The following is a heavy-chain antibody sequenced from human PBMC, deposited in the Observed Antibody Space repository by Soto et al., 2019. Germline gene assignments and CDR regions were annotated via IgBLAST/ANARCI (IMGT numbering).Heavy chain of an antibody. CDR3: AHSNLEWLFGAWFDP. D-gene: IGHD3-3*01. CDR1: GFSLSTSGVG. CDR2: IYWDDDK. J-gene: IGHJ5*02. Sequence: QITLKESGPTLVKPTQTLTLTCTFSGFSLSTSGVGVGWIRQPPGKALEWLALIYWDDDKRYSPSLKSRLTNTKDTSTTQVVLTVTNMDPVDTATYYCAHSNLEWLFGAWFDPWGQGTLVTVSS. V-gene: IGHV2-5*02.